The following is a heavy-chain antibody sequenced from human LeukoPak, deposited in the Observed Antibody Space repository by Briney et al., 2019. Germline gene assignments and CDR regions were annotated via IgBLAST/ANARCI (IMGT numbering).Heavy chain of an antibody. V-gene: IGHV3-23*01. CDR2: ISGSGGST. CDR1: GFTFSSYA. Sequence: GGSLRLSCAASGFTFSSYAMSWVRQAPGKGLEWVSAISGSGGSTYYADSVKGRFTISRDNSKNTLYLQMNSLRAEDTAVYYCAKAIQGWLSPSPYYFDYWGQGTLVTVSS. D-gene: IGHD3-9*01. J-gene: IGHJ4*02. CDR3: AKAIQGWLSPSPYYFDY.